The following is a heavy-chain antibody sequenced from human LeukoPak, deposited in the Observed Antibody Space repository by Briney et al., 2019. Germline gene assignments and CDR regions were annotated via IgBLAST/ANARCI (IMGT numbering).Heavy chain of an antibody. CDR1: GYTFTSYG. V-gene: IGHV1-18*01. CDR2: ISAYNGNT. D-gene: IGHD2-2*01. J-gene: IGHJ6*03. CDR3: ATPGYCSSTSCPGRDYYYYMDV. Sequence: ASVKVSCKASGYTFTSYGISWVRQAPGQGLEWMGWISAYNGNTNYAQKLQGRVTMTTDTSTSTAYMELRSLRSDDTAVYYCATPGYCSSTSCPGRDYYYYMDVWGKGTTVTVSS.